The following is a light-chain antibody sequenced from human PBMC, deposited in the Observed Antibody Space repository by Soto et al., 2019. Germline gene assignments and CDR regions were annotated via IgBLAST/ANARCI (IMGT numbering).Light chain of an antibody. Sequence: DLVLTQSPLSLPVNFGQPASISCRSSKSLVYSDGNTHLSWFHQRPGQSPRRLIYRVSSRDSGVPDRFSGSGSGTDFTLEISRVEAEDVGIYFCTQGTHWPRTFGQGTKVEVK. CDR1: KSLVYSDGNTH. J-gene: IGKJ1*01. CDR2: RVS. CDR3: TQGTHWPRT. V-gene: IGKV2-30*01.